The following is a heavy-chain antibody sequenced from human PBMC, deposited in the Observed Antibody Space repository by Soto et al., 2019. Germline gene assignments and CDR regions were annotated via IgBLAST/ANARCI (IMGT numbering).Heavy chain of an antibody. CDR2: ISYDGSNK. D-gene: IGHD6-19*01. CDR3: AKDGPHGSIAVAGPTYNWFDP. V-gene: IGHV3-30*18. CDR1: GFTFSSYG. Sequence: GGSLRLSCAASGFTFSSYGMHWVRQAPGKGLEWVAVISYDGSNKYYADSVKGRFTISRDNSKNTLYLQMNSLRAEDTAVYYCAKDGPHGSIAVAGPTYNWFDPWGQGTLVTVSS. J-gene: IGHJ5*02.